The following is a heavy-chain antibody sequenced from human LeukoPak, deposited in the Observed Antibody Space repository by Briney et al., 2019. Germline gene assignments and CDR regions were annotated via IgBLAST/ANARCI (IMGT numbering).Heavy chain of an antibody. J-gene: IGHJ4*02. V-gene: IGHV1-69*04. CDR3: ARDGIQLWLQDY. CDR2: IIPILGIA. D-gene: IGHD5-18*01. CDR1: GGTFSSYA. Sequence: SVKVSCKASGGTFSSYAISWVRQAPGQGLEWMGRIIPILGIANYAQKFQGRVTITADKSTSTAYMELSSLRSEDTAVYYCARDGIQLWLQDYWGQGTLVTVSS.